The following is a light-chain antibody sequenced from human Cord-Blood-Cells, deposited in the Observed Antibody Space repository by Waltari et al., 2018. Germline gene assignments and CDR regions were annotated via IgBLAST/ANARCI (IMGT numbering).Light chain of an antibody. CDR1: DVGGYNY. J-gene: IGLJ3*02. V-gene: IGLV2-11*01. CDR3: CSYAGSYTWV. CDR2: DVS. Sequence: DVGGYNYVSWYQQHPGKAPKLMIYDVSKRPSGVPDRFSGSKSGNTASLTISGLQTEDEADYYCCSYAGSYTWVFGGGTKLTVL.